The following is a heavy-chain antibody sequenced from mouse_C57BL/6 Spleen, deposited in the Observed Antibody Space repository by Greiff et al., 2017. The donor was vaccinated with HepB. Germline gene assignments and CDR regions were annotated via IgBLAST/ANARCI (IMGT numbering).Heavy chain of an antibody. CDR3: TRGTTVPIAY. J-gene: IGHJ3*01. CDR2: IDPETGGT. Sequence: QVQLQQSGAELVRPGASVTLSCKASGYTFTDYEMHWVKQTPVHGLEWIGAIDPETGGTAYNQKFKGKAILTADKSSSTAYMELRSLTSEDSAVYYCTRGTTVPIAYWGQGTLVTVSA. D-gene: IGHD1-1*01. CDR1: GYTFTDYE. V-gene: IGHV1-15*01.